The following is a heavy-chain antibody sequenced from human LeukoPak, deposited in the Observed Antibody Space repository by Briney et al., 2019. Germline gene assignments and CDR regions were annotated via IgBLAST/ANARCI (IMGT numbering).Heavy chain of an antibody. Sequence: GGSLRLSCAASGFTFSSYWMSWVRQAPGKGLEWVANIKQDGSEKYYVDSVKGRFTISRDNTRNSLFLQMYSLRAEDTAVYFCAREDGYCSGGNCYSYFDSWGQGTLVTVSS. V-gene: IGHV3-7*01. J-gene: IGHJ4*01. CDR2: IKQDGSEK. D-gene: IGHD2-15*01. CDR3: AREDGYCSGGNCYSYFDS. CDR1: GFTFSSYW.